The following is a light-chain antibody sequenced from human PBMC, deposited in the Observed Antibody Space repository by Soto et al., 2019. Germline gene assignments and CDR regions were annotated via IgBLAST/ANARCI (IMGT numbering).Light chain of an antibody. J-gene: IGLJ2*01. V-gene: IGLV2-11*01. CDR3: CSYAGTYTFV. CDR2: DVT. Sequence: QSVLTQPRSVSGSPGQSVTISCTGTSSDVGAFNYVSWYQQHPGKAPKLIIYDVTKRPSRVPDRFSGSKSGNTASLTISGLQADDEGDYYCCSYAGTYTFVFGGGTKLTVL. CDR1: SSDVGAFNY.